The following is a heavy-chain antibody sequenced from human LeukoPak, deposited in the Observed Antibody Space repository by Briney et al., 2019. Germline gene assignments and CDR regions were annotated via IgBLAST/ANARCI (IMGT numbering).Heavy chain of an antibody. D-gene: IGHD4-11*01. CDR2: ISAYNGNT. CDR1: GYTFTIYG. J-gene: IGHJ4*02. V-gene: IGHV1-18*01. Sequence: SVKVSCKASGYTFTIYGISWVRQAPGQGLEWMGCISAYNGNTNYAQKLQGRVTMTTDTSTSTAYMELRSLRSDDTAVYYCARDPTRYSNYLGYYFDYWGQGTLVTVSS. CDR3: ARDPTRYSNYLGYYFDY.